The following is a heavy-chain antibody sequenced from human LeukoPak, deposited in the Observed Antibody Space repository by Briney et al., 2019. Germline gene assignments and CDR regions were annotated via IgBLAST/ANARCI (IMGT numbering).Heavy chain of an antibody. CDR3: ARVLGYCSGGSCYYYYGMDV. CDR1: GGSISSGGYS. V-gene: IGHV4-30-2*01. Sequence: PSETLSLTCAVSGGSISSGGYSWSWIRQPPGKGLEWIGYIYHSGSTYYNPSLKSRVTISVDRSKNQFSLKLSSVTAADTAVYYRARVLGYCSGGSCYYYYGMDVWGQGTTVTVSS. J-gene: IGHJ6*02. CDR2: IYHSGST. D-gene: IGHD2-15*01.